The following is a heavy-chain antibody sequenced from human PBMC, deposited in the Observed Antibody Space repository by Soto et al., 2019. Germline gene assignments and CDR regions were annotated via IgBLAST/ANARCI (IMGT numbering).Heavy chain of an antibody. V-gene: IGHV1-69*05. J-gene: IGHJ4*02. D-gene: IGHD6-6*01. CDR1: GGTFSSYA. Sequence: ASVKVSCKASGGTFSSYAISWVRQAPGQGLEWMGGIIPIFGTANYAQKLLGRVSMTTESSTNTAYMELRSLRSDDTAVYYCARDPATAYSSSSFDYWGQGTLVTVSS. CDR3: ARDPATAYSSSSFDY. CDR2: IIPIFGTA.